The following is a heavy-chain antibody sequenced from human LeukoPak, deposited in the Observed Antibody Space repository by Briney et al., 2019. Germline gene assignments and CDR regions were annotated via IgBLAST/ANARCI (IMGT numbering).Heavy chain of an antibody. D-gene: IGHD2-15*01. CDR3: ARSCSGGSCNYNWFDP. V-gene: IGHV1-8*02. J-gene: IGHJ5*02. CDR1: GYTFTSYD. Sequence: ASVKVSCKASGYTFTSYDINWVRQATGQGLEWMGWMNPNSGNTGYAQKFQGRVTMTRNTSISTAYMELSSLRSEDTAVYYCARSCSGGSCNYNWFDPRGQGTLVTVSS. CDR2: MNPNSGNT.